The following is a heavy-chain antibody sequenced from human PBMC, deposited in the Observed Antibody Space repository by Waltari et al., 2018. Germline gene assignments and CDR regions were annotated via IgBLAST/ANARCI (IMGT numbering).Heavy chain of an antibody. CDR1: GFSFSGYS. D-gene: IGHD3-16*01. J-gene: IGHJ4*02. Sequence: EVQLVESGGGLVKLGGSVMICSGASGFSFSGYSMNWVRQAPVKGLEWVSSISGDSRFIYYADSVNGRFTISSDDAKNSLYLQMNSLRVEDTAVYYCARDRRGYFDYWGPGTLVSVSS. CDR3: ARDRRGYFDY. CDR2: ISGDSRFI. V-gene: IGHV3-21*01.